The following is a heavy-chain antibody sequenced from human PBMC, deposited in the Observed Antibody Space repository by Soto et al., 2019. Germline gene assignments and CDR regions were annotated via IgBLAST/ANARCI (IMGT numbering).Heavy chain of an antibody. CDR3: ARDFPSYGSGSYWGQDYYYGMDV. D-gene: IGHD3-10*01. Sequence: GGSLRLSCAASGYTFSSYWMSWVRQAPGKGLEWVANIKQDGSEKYYVDSVKGRFTISRDNAKNSLYLQMNSLRAEDTAVYYCARDFPSYGSGSYWGQDYYYGMDVWGQGTTVTVSS. V-gene: IGHV3-7*05. J-gene: IGHJ6*02. CDR2: IKQDGSEK. CDR1: GYTFSSYW.